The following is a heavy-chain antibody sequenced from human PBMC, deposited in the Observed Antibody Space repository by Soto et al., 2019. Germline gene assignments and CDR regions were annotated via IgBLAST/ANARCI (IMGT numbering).Heavy chain of an antibody. V-gene: IGHV4-59*01. CDR1: GGSITTYY. D-gene: IGHD2-15*01. CDR2: IHHSGAT. CDR3: ARGKGTDGYDNTPGGMDF. Sequence: SETLSLTCTVSGGSITTYYWSWIRQSPGRGLEWIGYIHHSGATNYNPSLKSRVTMSVATPKNQFSLTLSSVTAADTAVYFCARGKGTDGYDNTPGGMDFWGPGTLVTVSS. J-gene: IGHJ4*02.